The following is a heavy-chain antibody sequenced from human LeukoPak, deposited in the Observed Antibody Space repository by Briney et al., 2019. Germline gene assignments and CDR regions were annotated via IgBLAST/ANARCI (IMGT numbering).Heavy chain of an antibody. Sequence: GASVKVSCKASGYNFVGYYLHWVRQAPGQALEWMAWIDPYTGNTHYAQKFQGRITVTRDTSLSTTYMELNWLTSDDTALYYCAREYSASEHWGQGTLVTVSS. CDR1: GYNFVGYY. CDR2: IDPYTGNT. CDR3: AREYSASEH. D-gene: IGHD5-12*01. J-gene: IGHJ1*01. V-gene: IGHV1-2*02.